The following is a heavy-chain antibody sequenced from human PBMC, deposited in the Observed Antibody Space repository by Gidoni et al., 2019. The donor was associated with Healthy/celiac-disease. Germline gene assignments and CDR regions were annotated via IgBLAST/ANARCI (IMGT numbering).Heavy chain of an antibody. J-gene: IGHJ6*02. D-gene: IGHD2-2*01. Sequence: QVQLVQSGAEVKKPGASVKVSCKASGYNFTSYDINWVRQATGQGLEWMGWMNPNSGNTGYAQKFQGRVTMTRNTSISTAYMELSSLRAEDTAVYYCARGQEVVVVPAAEYYYYGMDVWGQGTTVTVSS. CDR2: MNPNSGNT. CDR3: ARGQEVVVVPAAEYYYYGMDV. V-gene: IGHV1-8*01. CDR1: GYNFTSYD.